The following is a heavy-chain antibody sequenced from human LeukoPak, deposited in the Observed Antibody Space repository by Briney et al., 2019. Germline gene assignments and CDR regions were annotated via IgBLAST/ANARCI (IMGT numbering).Heavy chain of an antibody. D-gene: IGHD6-19*01. V-gene: IGHV4-38-2*01. Sequence: PSETLSLTCAVSGYSLSSGYYWGWIRQPPGKGLEWIGSIYHSGSTYYNPSLKSRVTISVDTSKNQFSLKLGSVTAADTAVYYCARCGAVAGIDYWGQGTLVTVSS. CDR2: IYHSGST. CDR3: ARCGAVAGIDY. J-gene: IGHJ4*02. CDR1: GYSLSSGYY.